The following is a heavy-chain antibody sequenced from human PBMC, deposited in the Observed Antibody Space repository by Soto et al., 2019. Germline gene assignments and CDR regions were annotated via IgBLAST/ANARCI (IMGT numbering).Heavy chain of an antibody. D-gene: IGHD1-26*01. CDR2: IYLNVDK. CDR3: ADSPAYCYYDYFQH. V-gene: IGHV2-5*01. Sequence: SGPTLVNPTPTLTLTCTFSGFSLSTSGVGVGWIRQPPGKALEWLALIYLNVDKPDSTSLKSRLTITKDTSKNQEVPTMHNRATVDTARYYRADSPAYCYYDYFQHWGQGTPVTIAS. J-gene: IGHJ1*01. CDR1: GFSLSTSGVG.